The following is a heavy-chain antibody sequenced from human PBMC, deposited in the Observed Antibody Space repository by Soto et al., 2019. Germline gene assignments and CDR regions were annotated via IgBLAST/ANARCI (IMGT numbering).Heavy chain of an antibody. Sequence: SETLSLTCSVSGVAISSSSYWWGWVRQSAGKGLEWIGSIYHNGRTHYNPSLQGRATISVDTAKRQFSLSLTSVTDADTAVYFCARLPVVRGLTDYFPFDPWGQGVLVTVSS. V-gene: IGHV4-39*01. J-gene: IGHJ5*02. D-gene: IGHD3-10*01. CDR3: ARLPVVRGLTDYFPFDP. CDR1: GVAISSSSYW. CDR2: IYHNGRT.